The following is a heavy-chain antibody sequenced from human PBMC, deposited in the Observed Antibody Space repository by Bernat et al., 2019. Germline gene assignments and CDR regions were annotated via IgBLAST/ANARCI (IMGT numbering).Heavy chain of an antibody. CDR1: GFTFSDHY. CDR2: TRNKANSYTT. D-gene: IGHD3-10*01. Sequence: EVQLVESGGGLVQPGGSLRLSCAASGFTFSDHYMDWVRQAPGKGLEWVGRTRNKANSYTTEYAASVKGRFTISRDESKNSLYLQMNSLKTEDTAVYYCAVRITMVRGVTVFDYWGQGTLVTVSS. J-gene: IGHJ4*02. CDR3: AVRITMVRGVTVFDY. V-gene: IGHV3-72*01.